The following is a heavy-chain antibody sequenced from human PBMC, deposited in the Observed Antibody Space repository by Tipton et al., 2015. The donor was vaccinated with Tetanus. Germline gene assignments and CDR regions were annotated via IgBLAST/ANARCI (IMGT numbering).Heavy chain of an antibody. D-gene: IGHD3-22*01. CDR2: IDPNSGGT. CDR1: GYTFTGYY. CDR3: ARDRGDYIYYGMEV. J-gene: IGHJ6*02. Sequence: QLVQSGAEVKKPGASVKVSCKASGYTFTGYYIYWVRQAPGQGLEWMGWIDPNSGGTVYAQKFQGRVTMTRDTSISTAYMELRSLRSDDTAVYYCARDRGDYIYYGMEVWGPGTTVTVS. V-gene: IGHV1-2*02.